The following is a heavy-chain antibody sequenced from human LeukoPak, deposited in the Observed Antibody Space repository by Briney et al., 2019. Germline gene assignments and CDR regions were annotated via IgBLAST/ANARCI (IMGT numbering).Heavy chain of an antibody. V-gene: IGHV4-59*01. CDR1: GGSISSYY. Sequence: SETLSLTCTVSGGSISSYYWSWVRQPPGERRERMGYIYYSGNTNYNPSLKSRVTISVDTSKNQFSLKLSSVTAADTAVYYCARWRAEDSAFDIWGQGTMVTVSS. J-gene: IGHJ3*02. D-gene: IGHD3/OR15-3a*01. CDR2: IYYSGNT. CDR3: ARWRAEDSAFDI.